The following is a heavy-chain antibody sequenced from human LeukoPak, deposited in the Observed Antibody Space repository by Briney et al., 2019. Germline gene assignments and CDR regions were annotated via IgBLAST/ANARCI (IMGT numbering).Heavy chain of an antibody. J-gene: IGHJ4*02. CDR2: LSSISHYI. CDR3: TRDYYDSSGLPFDY. D-gene: IGHD3-22*01. Sequence: GGSLRLSCAGSGYSFRSHSMNWVRQAPGKGLEWVSSLSSISHYIYYADSVKGRFIISRDNAKNSLYQQMNSLRAEDTALYYCTRDYYDSSGLPFDYWGQGTLVTVSS. V-gene: IGHV3-21*01. CDR1: GYSFRSHS.